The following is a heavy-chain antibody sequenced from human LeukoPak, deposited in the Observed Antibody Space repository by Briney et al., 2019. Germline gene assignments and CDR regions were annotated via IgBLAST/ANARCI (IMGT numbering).Heavy chain of an antibody. D-gene: IGHD3-10*01. Sequence: PSETLSLTCTVSGGSISSYYWSWIRQPAGKGLEWIGRIYTSGSTNYNPSLKSRVTMSVDTSKNQFSLKLSSVTAADTAVYYCARDYHYYGSGSYYNGHYYYGMDVWGQGTTVTVSS. J-gene: IGHJ6*02. CDR1: GGSISSYY. CDR3: ARDYHYYGSGSYYNGHYYYGMDV. CDR2: IYTSGST. V-gene: IGHV4-4*07.